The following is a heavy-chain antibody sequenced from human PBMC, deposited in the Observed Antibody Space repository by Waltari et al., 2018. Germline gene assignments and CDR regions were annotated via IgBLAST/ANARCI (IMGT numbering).Heavy chain of an antibody. Sequence: QLQLVQSGAEVQTPGASVTGSCKASGYTCTDYYTNWLRQAPGQGREWMGGINPNSCGTNHAQKFQGRVTMTRVTSISTAYMELSRLRSDDTAVYYCSRGYDFWSGYHDYWGQGTLVTVSS. V-gene: IGHV1-2*02. D-gene: IGHD3-3*01. CDR3: SRGYDFWSGYHDY. CDR1: GYTCTDYY. CDR2: INPNSCGT. J-gene: IGHJ4*02.